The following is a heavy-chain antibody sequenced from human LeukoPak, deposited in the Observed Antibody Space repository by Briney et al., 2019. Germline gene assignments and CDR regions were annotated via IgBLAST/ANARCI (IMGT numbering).Heavy chain of an antibody. CDR2: ISASGAST. CDR3: ARGPDYGGNAFLGY. V-gene: IGHV3-23*01. J-gene: IGHJ4*02. CDR1: GFTFRNYA. D-gene: IGHD4-23*01. Sequence: GGSLRLSCAASGFTFRNYAMSWVRQAPGKGLGWVSTISASGASTGYADSVKGRFTISRDNAKNSLYLQMNSLRAEDTAVYYCARGPDYGGNAFLGYWGQGTLVTVSS.